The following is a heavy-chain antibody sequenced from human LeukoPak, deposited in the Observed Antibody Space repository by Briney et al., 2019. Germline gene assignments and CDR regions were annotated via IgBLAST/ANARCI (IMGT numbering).Heavy chain of an antibody. Sequence: GESLKISCKGSGYSFTSYWIGWVRQMPGKGLEWMGIIYPGDSDTRYSPSFQGQVTISAYKSISTAYLQWSSLKASDTAMYYCARLETLLWFGELLWSWFDPWGQGTLVTVSS. D-gene: IGHD3-10*01. J-gene: IGHJ5*02. CDR3: ARLETLLWFGELLWSWFDP. V-gene: IGHV5-51*01. CDR1: GYSFTSYW. CDR2: IYPGDSDT.